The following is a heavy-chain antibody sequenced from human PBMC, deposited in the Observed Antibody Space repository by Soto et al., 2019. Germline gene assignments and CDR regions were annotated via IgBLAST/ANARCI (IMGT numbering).Heavy chain of an antibody. D-gene: IGHD3-10*01. J-gene: IGHJ4*02. CDR3: ARRASGSGRHFDN. Sequence: QVQLQESGPGLVKPSETLSLTCTVSGDSISTYYWNWIRQPAGKALEWIGRIYTSGATNYNPSLRSRVTMSGDTSKNQFSLELSSVTAADTAVYYCARRASGSGRHFDNWGQGTLVTVSS. CDR1: GDSISTYY. CDR2: IYTSGAT. V-gene: IGHV4-4*07.